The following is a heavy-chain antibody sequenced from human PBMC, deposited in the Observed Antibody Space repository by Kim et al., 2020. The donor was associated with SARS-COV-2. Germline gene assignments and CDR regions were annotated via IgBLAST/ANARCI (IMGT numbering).Heavy chain of an antibody. CDR1: GGSISSSNW. Sequence: SETLSLTCAVSGGSISSSNWWSWVRQPPGKGLEWIGEIYHSGSTNYNPSLKSRVTISVDKSKNQFSLKLSSVTAADTAVYYCASGRGRKYYYDSSSPSSTLHFAYWGQGTLVTVSS. CDR2: IYHSGST. V-gene: IGHV4-4*02. D-gene: IGHD3-22*01. CDR3: ASGRGRKYYYDSSSPSSTLHFAY. J-gene: IGHJ4*02.